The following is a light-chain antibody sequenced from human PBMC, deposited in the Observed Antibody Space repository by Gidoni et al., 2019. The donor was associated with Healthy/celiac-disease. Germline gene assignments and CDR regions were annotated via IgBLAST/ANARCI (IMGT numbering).Light chain of an antibody. J-gene: IGKJ1*01. CDR2: VAS. CDR1: QSVSSSY. Sequence: EIVLTPSPATLSLSPGERATLTSRVSQSVSSSYLAWYQQTPGQAPRLLTYVASSRAAGIPYRFSGSGSWTDFTLTISRLEPDDFVLYYCQQYVSSPTFGQGTKVEIK. CDR3: QQYVSSPT. V-gene: IGKV3-20*01.